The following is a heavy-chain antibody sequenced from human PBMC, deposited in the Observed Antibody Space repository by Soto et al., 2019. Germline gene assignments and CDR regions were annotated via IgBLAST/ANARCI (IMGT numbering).Heavy chain of an antibody. CDR3: PASSDWYKAFDI. Sequence: EVQLLESGGGLVQPGGSLRLSCAASGFTFSSYAMSWVRQAPGKGLEWVSVISGSGYSTYYADSAKGRFTISRDNSQNPLYLQMNPLRAEDTAVYYCPASSDWYKAFDIWGQGTMVTVSS. V-gene: IGHV3-23*01. J-gene: IGHJ3*02. D-gene: IGHD6-19*01. CDR2: ISGSGYST. CDR1: GFTFSSYA.